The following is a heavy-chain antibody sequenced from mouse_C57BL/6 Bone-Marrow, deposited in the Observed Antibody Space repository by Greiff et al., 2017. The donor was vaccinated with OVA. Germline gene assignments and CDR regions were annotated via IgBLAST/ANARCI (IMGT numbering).Heavy chain of an antibody. V-gene: IGHV1-55*01. D-gene: IGHD1-1*01. CDR3: ARCSLLLLRC. CDR2: IYHGSGST. J-gene: IGHJ3*01. CDR1: GYNFTSYW. Sequence: QVQLQQPGAELVKPGASVKMSCKASGYNFTSYWITWVKQRPGQGLEWIGDIYHGSGSTNYNEKFKSKATLTVDTSSSTAYMQLSSLTSEDSAVYYCARCSLLLLRCWGQGTLVTVSA.